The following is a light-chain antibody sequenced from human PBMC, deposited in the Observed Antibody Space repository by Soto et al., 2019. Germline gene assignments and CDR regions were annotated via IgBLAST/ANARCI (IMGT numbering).Light chain of an antibody. V-gene: IGKV3-15*01. J-gene: IGKJ5*01. Sequence: EIVMTQSPATLSVPPGERATLSCRASQSISSKLGWYQQRPGQAPRLLIYGASTRATGIPARFSGSGSGTEFTLTISSLQSEDSAVYYCQQYNSWTTITFGQGTRLEIK. CDR2: GAS. CDR1: QSISSK. CDR3: QQYNSWTTIT.